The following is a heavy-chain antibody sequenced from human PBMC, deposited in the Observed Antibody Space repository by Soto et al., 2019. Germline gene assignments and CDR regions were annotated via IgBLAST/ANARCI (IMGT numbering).Heavy chain of an antibody. J-gene: IGHJ4*02. V-gene: IGHV4-59*01. CDR3: ARRSCSGGSCYPDY. CDR2: IYYSGST. D-gene: IGHD2-15*01. Sequence: SETLSLTCTVSGGSISSYYWSWIRQPPGKGLEWIGYIYYSGSTNYNPSLKSRATISVDTSKNQFSLKLSSVTAADTAVYYCARRSCSGGSCYPDYWGQGTLVTVS. CDR1: GGSISSYY.